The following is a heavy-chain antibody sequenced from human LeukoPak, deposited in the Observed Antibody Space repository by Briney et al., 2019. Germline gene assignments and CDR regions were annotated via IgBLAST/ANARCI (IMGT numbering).Heavy chain of an antibody. D-gene: IGHD3-22*01. CDR3: ARDHSWPEYYYDSSGYYWALGY. Sequence: SVKVSCKASGGTFSSYAISWVRQAPGQGLEWMGGIIPIFGTANYAQKFQGRVTITADKSTHTAYMELSSLRSEDTAVYYCARDHSWPEYYYDSSGYYWALGYWGQGTLVTVSS. V-gene: IGHV1-69*06. CDR2: IIPIFGTA. CDR1: GGTFSSYA. J-gene: IGHJ4*02.